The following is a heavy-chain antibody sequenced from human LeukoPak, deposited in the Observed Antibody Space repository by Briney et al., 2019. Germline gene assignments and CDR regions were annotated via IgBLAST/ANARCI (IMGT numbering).Heavy chain of an antibody. Sequence: GGSLRLSCGVSGFSLSEYYMSWIRQAPGKGLEWVASINSRETRKDYADSVRGRFTISRDNAKSALYLQLHSLRVDDTAVYFCARDRYGLFDFWGPGTLVTVSS. CDR2: INSRETRK. V-gene: IGHV3-11*01. J-gene: IGHJ4*02. CDR3: ARDRYGLFDF. CDR1: GFSLSEYY. D-gene: IGHD5-18*01.